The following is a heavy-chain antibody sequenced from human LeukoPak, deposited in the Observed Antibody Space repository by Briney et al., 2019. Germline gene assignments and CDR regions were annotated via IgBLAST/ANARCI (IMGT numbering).Heavy chain of an antibody. CDR3: TSSWYCSSTSCSDAFDI. Sequence: GGSLRLSCTASGFTFGDYAMSWVRQAPGKGLEWVGFIRSKAYGGTTEYAASVKGRFTISRDDSKSIAYLQMNSLKTGDTAVYYCTSSWYCSSTSCSDAFDIWGQGTMVTVSS. CDR2: IRSKAYGGTT. J-gene: IGHJ3*02. D-gene: IGHD2-2*01. V-gene: IGHV3-49*04. CDR1: GFTFGDYA.